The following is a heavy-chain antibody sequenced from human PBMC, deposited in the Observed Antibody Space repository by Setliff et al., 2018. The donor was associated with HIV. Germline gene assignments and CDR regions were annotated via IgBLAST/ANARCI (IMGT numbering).Heavy chain of an antibody. CDR1: GDTFSSYA. V-gene: IGHV1-69*10. CDR3: ASYSGSYYFILHY. Sequence: SVKVSCKASGDTFSSYAISWVRQAPGQGLEWMGGIIPVLGLSYYAQNFQGRVTITADESTSTAYMELSSLRSEDTAVYYCASYSGSYYFILHYWGQGTLVTVSS. J-gene: IGHJ4*02. CDR2: IIPVLGLS. D-gene: IGHD1-26*01.